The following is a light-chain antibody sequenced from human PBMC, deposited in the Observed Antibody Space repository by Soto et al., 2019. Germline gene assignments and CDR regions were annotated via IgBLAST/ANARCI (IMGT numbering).Light chain of an antibody. CDR3: QQYTISPPGFT. Sequence: EIVLTQSTGTLSLSPGERATLSCRASQTISRSYLAWYQQKPGQAPRLLIYGSSSRAAGIPDRFSGSGSGTDFTVTINRLEPEDFAVYYCQQYTISPPGFTFGPGTKLEIK. CDR1: QTISRSY. J-gene: IGKJ3*01. V-gene: IGKV3-20*01. CDR2: GSS.